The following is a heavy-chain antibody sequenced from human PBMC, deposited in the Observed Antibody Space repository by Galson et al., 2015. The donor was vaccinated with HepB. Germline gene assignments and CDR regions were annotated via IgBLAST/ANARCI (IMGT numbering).Heavy chain of an antibody. CDR1: GGSFSGYY. CDR2: INHSGST. J-gene: IGHJ4*02. D-gene: IGHD6-13*01. Sequence: ETLSLTCAVYGGSFSGYYWSWIRQPPGKGLEWIGEINHSGSTNYNPSLKSRVTISVDTSKNQFSLKLSSVTAADTAVYYCASLWRWNIAAAGTEWVDYWGQGTLVTVSS. V-gene: IGHV4-34*01. CDR3: ASLWRWNIAAAGTEWVDY.